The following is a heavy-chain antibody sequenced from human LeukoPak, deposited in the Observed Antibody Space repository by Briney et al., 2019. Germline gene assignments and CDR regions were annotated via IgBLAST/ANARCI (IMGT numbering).Heavy chain of an antibody. D-gene: IGHD6-19*01. V-gene: IGHV3-23*01. J-gene: IGHJ4*02. CDR3: ARDRAVPGRGYYLDC. Sequence: GGSLRLSCAASGFTFSSYAMSWVRQAPGKGLEWVSAISGSGGSTYYADSVKGRFTISRDNSKNTLYLQMNSLRAEDTAVYYCARDRAVPGRGYYLDCWGQGTLVTVSS. CDR2: ISGSGGST. CDR1: GFTFSSYA.